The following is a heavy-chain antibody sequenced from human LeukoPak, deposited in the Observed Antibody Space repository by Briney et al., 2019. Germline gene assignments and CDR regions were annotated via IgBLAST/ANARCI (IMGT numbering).Heavy chain of an antibody. D-gene: IGHD6-6*01. CDR2: TYYRSKWYN. J-gene: IGHJ5*02. Sequence: SQTLSLTCAISGDSVSSNSAAWNWIRQSPSRGLEWLGRTYYRSKWYNDYAVSVKSRITINPDTSKNQFSLQLNSVTPEDTAVYYCARWGTEGSSSSSVWFDPWGQGTLVTVSS. V-gene: IGHV6-1*01. CDR3: ARWGTEGSSSSSVWFDP. CDR1: GDSVSSNSAA.